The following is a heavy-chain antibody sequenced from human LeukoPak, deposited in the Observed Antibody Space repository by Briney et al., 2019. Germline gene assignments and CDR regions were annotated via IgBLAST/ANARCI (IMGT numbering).Heavy chain of an antibody. CDR1: GYSFTSYW. CDR3: ARHLASSSPFDY. V-gene: IGHV5-51*01. CDR2: IYPGDSDT. J-gene: IGHJ4*02. Sequence: GESLKISCKGSGYSFTSYWIGWVRQMPGKGLEWMGIIYPGDSDTRYSPSFQGKVTISADKSISTAYLQWRSLKASDTAVYYCARHLASSSPFDYWGQGTLVTVSS. D-gene: IGHD6-6*01.